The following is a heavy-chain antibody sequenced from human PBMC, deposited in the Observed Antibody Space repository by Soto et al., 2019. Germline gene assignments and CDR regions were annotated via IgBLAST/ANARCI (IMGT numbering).Heavy chain of an antibody. J-gene: IGHJ5*01. Sequence: EVQLVESGGGLVQPGGSLRLSCAASGFTFSSYEMNWVRQAPGKGLEWVSYISSSGSTIYYADSVKGRFTISRDNAKNSLYLQMNSLRAEDTAVYYCARDPLYNGASENWFDSWGQGTLVTVSS. V-gene: IGHV3-48*03. D-gene: IGHD2-8*01. CDR1: GFTFSSYE. CDR2: ISSSGSTI. CDR3: ARDPLYNGASENWFDS.